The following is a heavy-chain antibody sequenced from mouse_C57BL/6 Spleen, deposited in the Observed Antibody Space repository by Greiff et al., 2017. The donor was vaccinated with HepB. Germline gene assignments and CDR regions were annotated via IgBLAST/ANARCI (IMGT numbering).Heavy chain of an antibody. CDR2: IYPGSGST. V-gene: IGHV1-55*01. D-gene: IGHD2-1*01. CDR1: GYTFTSYW. CDR3: ARESGNYGLDY. Sequence: QVQLQQPGAELVKPGASVKMSCKASGYTFTSYWITWVKQRPGQGLEWIGDIYPGSGSTNYNEKFKSKATLSVDTSSSTAYMQLSSLTSEDSAVYYCARESGNYGLDYWGQGTTLTVSS. J-gene: IGHJ2*01.